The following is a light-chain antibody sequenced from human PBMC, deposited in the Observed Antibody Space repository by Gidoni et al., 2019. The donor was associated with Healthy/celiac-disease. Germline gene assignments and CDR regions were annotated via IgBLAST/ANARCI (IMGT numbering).Light chain of an antibody. CDR1: QSVSSN. J-gene: IGKJ1*01. CDR2: GAS. V-gene: IGKV3-11*01. CDR3: QQRSNWPKT. Sequence: EIVMTQSPATLSVSPGERATLSCRASQSVSSNLAWYQQKPGQAPRLLIYGASTRATGIPARFSGSGSGTDFTLTISSLEPEDFAVYYCQQRSNWPKTFXQXTKVEIK.